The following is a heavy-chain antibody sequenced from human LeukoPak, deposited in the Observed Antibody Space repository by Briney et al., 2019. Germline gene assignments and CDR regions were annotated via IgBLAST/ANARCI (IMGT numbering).Heavy chain of an antibody. CDR1: GFTFSSHS. CDR3: ARIDSRGSTWDY. Sequence: PGGSLRLSCAASGFTFSSHSMNWVRQAPGKGLEWVSYISSSGSTIYYADSVKGRFSISRDNAKNSLHLQMNSLRVEDTAVYYCARIDSRGSTWDYWGQGTLVTVSS. V-gene: IGHV3-48*01. J-gene: IGHJ4*02. D-gene: IGHD3-22*01. CDR2: ISSSGSTI.